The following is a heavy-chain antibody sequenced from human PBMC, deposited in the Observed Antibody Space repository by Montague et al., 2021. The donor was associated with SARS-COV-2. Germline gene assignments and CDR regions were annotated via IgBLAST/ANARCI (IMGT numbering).Heavy chain of an antibody. CDR2: INHSGST. CDR1: GGSFSGYY. D-gene: IGHD1-14*01. CDR3: ARSKPVSSFYYYYSMDV. J-gene: IGHJ6*02. Sequence: SETLSLTCAVYGGSFSGYYWSWIRQPPGKGLEWIGEINHSGSTNYNPSLKSRVTISVDTPKNQFSLKLSSVTAADTAVYYCARSKPVSSFYYYYSMDVWGQGTTVTVSS. V-gene: IGHV4-34*01.